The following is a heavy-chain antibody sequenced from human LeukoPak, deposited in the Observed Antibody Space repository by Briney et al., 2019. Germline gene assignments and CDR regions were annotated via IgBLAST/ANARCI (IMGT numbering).Heavy chain of an antibody. Sequence: PSETLSLTCGVYGASFSGSYWSWIRQPLGKGLEWIGEINHSGGTNYNPSLKSRVTISVDTSKNQFSLKLSSVTAADTAVYYCAREDSSSWNLGWFDPWGQGTLVTVSS. V-gene: IGHV4-34*01. CDR2: INHSGGT. J-gene: IGHJ5*02. CDR1: GASFSGSY. D-gene: IGHD6-13*01. CDR3: AREDSSSWNLGWFDP.